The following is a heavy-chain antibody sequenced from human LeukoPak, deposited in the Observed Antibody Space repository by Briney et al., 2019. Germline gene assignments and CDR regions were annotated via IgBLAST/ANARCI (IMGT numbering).Heavy chain of an antibody. J-gene: IGHJ6*03. V-gene: IGHV4-59*01. CDR1: GGSISSYY. Sequence: NPSETLSLTCTVSGGSISSYYWSWIRQPPGKGLEWIGYIYYSGSTNYNPSLKSRVTISVDTSKNQFSLKLSSVIAADTAVYYCARVRFYYYYMDVWGKGTTVTVSS. CDR3: ARVRFYYYYMDV. CDR2: IYYSGST.